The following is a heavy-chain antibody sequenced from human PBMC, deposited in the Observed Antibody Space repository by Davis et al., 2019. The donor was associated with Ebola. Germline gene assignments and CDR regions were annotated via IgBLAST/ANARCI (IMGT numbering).Heavy chain of an antibody. V-gene: IGHV3-53*01. D-gene: IGHD1-26*01. Sequence: GESLKISCAASGFTVSSNYMSWVRQAPGKGLEWVSVIYSGGSTYYADSVKGRFTISRDNSKNTLYLQMNSLRAEDTAIYYCVRDAVVKGYQELLRPRCMDVWGQGTTVIVSS. J-gene: IGHJ6*02. CDR2: IYSGGST. CDR1: GFTVSSNY. CDR3: VRDAVVKGYQELLRPRCMDV.